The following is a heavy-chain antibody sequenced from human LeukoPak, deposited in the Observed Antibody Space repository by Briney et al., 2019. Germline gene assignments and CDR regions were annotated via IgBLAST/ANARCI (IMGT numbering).Heavy chain of an antibody. V-gene: IGHV3-33*01. D-gene: IGHD5-12*01. CDR1: GFTFSSYG. Sequence: PGGSLRLSCAASGFTFSSYGMHWVRQAPGKGLEGVAVIWYDGSNKYYADSVKGRFTISRDNSKNTLYLQMNSLRAEDTAVYYCARDGYSGYESYFDYWGQGTLVTVSS. CDR2: IWYDGSNK. CDR3: ARDGYSGYESYFDY. J-gene: IGHJ4*02.